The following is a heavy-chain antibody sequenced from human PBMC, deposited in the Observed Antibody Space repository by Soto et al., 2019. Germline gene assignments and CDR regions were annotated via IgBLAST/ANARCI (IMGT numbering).Heavy chain of an antibody. CDR2: IYPGDSDT. J-gene: IGHJ5*02. Sequence: EVQLVQSGAEVKKPGESLKISCKGSGYSFTSYWIGWVRQMPGKGLEWMGIIYPGDSDTRYSPSFQGQVTISADKSISTAYLQWSSLKASDTAMYYCAMSRIAAAGTLSWFDPWGQGTLVTVSS. D-gene: IGHD6-13*01. CDR1: GYSFTSYW. V-gene: IGHV5-51*01. CDR3: AMSRIAAAGTLSWFDP.